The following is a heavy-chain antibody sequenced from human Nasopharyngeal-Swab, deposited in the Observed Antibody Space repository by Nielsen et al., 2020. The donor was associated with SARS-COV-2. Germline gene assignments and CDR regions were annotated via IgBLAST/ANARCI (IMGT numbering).Heavy chain of an antibody. CDR2: VYYSGST. V-gene: IGHV4-39*01. Sequence: RQAPGKGLEWIGSVYYSGSTYYNPSLKSRVTISVDTSKNQFSLKLSSVTAADTAVYYCARHVNYYGSGSYLGWFDPWGQGTTVTVSS. D-gene: IGHD3-10*01. J-gene: IGHJ5*01. CDR3: ARHVNYYGSGSYLGWFDP.